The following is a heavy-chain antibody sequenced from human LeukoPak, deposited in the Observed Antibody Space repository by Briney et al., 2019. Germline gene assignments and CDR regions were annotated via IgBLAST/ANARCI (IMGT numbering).Heavy chain of an antibody. Sequence: SETLSLTCTVSGGSISSYYRSWIRQPPGKGLEWIGYIYYSGSTNYNPSLKSRVTISVDTSKNQFSLKLSSVTAADTAVYYCARAPGATTVVTHLPFDYWGQGTLVTVSS. J-gene: IGHJ4*02. CDR2: IYYSGST. D-gene: IGHD4-23*01. V-gene: IGHV4-59*01. CDR1: GGSISSYY. CDR3: ARAPGATTVVTHLPFDY.